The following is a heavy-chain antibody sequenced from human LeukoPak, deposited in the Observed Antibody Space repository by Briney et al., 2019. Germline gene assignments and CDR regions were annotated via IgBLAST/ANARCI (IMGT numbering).Heavy chain of an antibody. CDR1: SVSITSYY. CDR3: ASEVADGY. CDR2: IYHSGST. Sequence: ASETLSLTCSVSSVSITSYYWTWIRQPPGKGLEWIGYIYHSGSTKYNPSLKGRVTMSIDTSKNQFLLNVTSVTAADTAVYYCASEVADGYWGQGTLVIVS. D-gene: IGHD2-21*01. V-gene: IGHV4-59*01. J-gene: IGHJ4*02.